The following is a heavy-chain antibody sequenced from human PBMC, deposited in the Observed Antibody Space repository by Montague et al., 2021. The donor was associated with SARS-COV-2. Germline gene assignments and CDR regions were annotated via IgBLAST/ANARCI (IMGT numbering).Heavy chain of an antibody. V-gene: IGHV4-59*01. CDR2: IYYTGST. CDR1: GGSMINNY. D-gene: IGHD5-12*01. CDR3: ARGGGRLQYSYYYGMDV. Sequence: SETLSLTCRVPGGSMINNYWSWIRQPPGKGLELMGYIYYTGSTDYNPSLESRATLSIDTSQNEFSLKLTSVTAADTAVYYCARGGGRLQYSYYYGMDVWGQGTTVTVSS. J-gene: IGHJ6*02.